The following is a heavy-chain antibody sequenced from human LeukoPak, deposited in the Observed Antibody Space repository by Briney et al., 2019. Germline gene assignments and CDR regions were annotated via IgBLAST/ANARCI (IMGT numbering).Heavy chain of an antibody. D-gene: IGHD3-22*01. Sequence: PSETLSLTCTVSGGSISSYYWSWIRQPPGKGLEWIGYIYYSGSTNYNPSLKSRVTISVDTSKNQFSLKLSSVTAADTAVYYCARARPYYYDSSGYPNWFDPWGQGTLVTVSS. CDR1: GGSISSYY. J-gene: IGHJ5*02. V-gene: IGHV4-59*01. CDR2: IYYSGST. CDR3: ARARPYYYDSSGYPNWFDP.